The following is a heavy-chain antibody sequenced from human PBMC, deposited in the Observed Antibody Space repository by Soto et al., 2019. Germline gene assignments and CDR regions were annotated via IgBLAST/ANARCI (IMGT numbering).Heavy chain of an antibody. CDR3: TTDNYSSSWYNWFDP. CDR1: GFTFSNAW. J-gene: IGHJ5*02. Sequence: GGSLRLSCAASGFTFSNAWMNWVRQAPGKGLEWVGRIKSKTDGGTTDYAAPVKGRFTISRDDSKNTLYLQMNSLKTEDTAVYYCTTDNYSSSWYNWFDPWGQGTLVTVSS. CDR2: IKSKTDGGTT. D-gene: IGHD6-13*01. V-gene: IGHV3-15*07.